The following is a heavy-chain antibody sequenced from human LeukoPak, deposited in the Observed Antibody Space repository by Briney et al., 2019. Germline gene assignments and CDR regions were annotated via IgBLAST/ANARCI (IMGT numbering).Heavy chain of an antibody. D-gene: IGHD3-10*01. V-gene: IGHV5-51*01. J-gene: IGHJ4*02. CDR1: GYSFTSYW. CDR2: IYPGDSDT. CDR3: ARRMHYGSGSYPYYFDY. Sequence: GESLKISCKGSGYSFTSYWIGWVRQMPGKGLEWMGIIYPGDSDTRYSPSFQGQVTISADKSISTAYLQWSSLKASDTAMYYCARRMHYGSGSYPYYFDYWGQGTLVTVSS.